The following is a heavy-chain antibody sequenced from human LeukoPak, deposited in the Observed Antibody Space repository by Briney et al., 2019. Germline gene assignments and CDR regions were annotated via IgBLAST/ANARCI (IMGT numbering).Heavy chain of an antibody. CDR3: AKEGLTMVRGVIKGYFDY. Sequence: AGGAPEISCGAPGFTFCSYALRWGRPGPGEGRGGGFTLCGSSGSTYYADSVKGRFTISRDNSKNTLYLQMNSLRAEDTAVYYCAKEGLTMVRGVIKGYFDYWGQGTLLTVSS. D-gene: IGHD3-10*01. CDR1: GFTFCSYA. V-gene: IGHV3-23*01. J-gene: IGHJ4*02. CDR2: LCGSSGST.